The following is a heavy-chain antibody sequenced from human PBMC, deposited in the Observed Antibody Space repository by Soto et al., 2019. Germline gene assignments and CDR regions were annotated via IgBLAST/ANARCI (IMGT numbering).Heavy chain of an antibody. Sequence: SVKVSCKASGYAFTSDGISWVRQAPGQGLEWMGWISAYNGNTNYAQKLQGRVTMTTDTSTSTAYMELRSLRSDDTAVYYCARVSPSQGIAAAGTRDYWGRGTLVTVSS. CDR1: GYAFTSDG. J-gene: IGHJ4*02. D-gene: IGHD6-13*01. CDR3: ARVSPSQGIAAAGTRDY. CDR2: ISAYNGNT. V-gene: IGHV1-18*01.